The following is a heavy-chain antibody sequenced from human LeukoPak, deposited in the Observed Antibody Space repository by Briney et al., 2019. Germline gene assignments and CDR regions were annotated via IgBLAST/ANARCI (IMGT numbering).Heavy chain of an antibody. CDR1: GYSVTSYW. D-gene: IGHD3-16*01. V-gene: IGHV5-10-1*01. CDR2: IDPSDSYT. J-gene: IGHJ1*01. Sequence: GESLKISCKGSGYSVTSYWISWVRQMPGKGLEWMGRIDPSDSYTNYSPSFQGHVTISADKSISTAYLQWSSLKASDTAMYYCAIGAYGTEYFQHWGQGTLVTVSS. CDR3: AIGAYGTEYFQH.